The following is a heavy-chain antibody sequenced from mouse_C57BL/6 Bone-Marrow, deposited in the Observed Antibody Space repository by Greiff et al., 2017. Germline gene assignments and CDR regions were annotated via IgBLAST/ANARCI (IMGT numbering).Heavy chain of an antibody. CDR1: GFTFSDAW. V-gene: IGHV6-6*01. J-gene: IGHJ3*01. CDR3: TSGGNYGWFAY. Sequence: EVQVVESGGGLVQPGGSMKLSCAASGFTFSDAWMDWVRQSPEKGLEWVAEIRNKANNHATYYAESVKGRFTISRDDSKSSVYLQMNSLRAEDTGIYYCTSGGNYGWFAYWGQGTLVTVSA. CDR2: IRNKANNHAT. D-gene: IGHD2-1*01.